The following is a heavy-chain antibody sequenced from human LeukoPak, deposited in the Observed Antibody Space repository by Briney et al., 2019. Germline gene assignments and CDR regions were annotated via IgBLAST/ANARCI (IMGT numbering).Heavy chain of an antibody. CDR2: ISFDGSNK. Sequence: GGSLRLSCEASGFTFSNSGMHWVRQAPGKGLEWVAVISFDGSNKNFADSVKGRFTVSRDNSKNTLYLQMNSLRAEDSAVYYCAKDLGSRPRYWYFDLWGRGTLVTVSS. CDR3: AKDLGSRPRYWYFDL. CDR1: GFTFSNSG. V-gene: IGHV3-30*18. J-gene: IGHJ2*01. D-gene: IGHD3-10*01.